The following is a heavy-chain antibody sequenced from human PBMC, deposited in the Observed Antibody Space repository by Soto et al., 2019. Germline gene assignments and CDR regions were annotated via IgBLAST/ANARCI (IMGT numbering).Heavy chain of an antibody. CDR2: ISGSGGST. CDR1: GFTFSSYA. D-gene: IGHD3-22*01. CDR3: VKGEYYYDSSGYYPFDY. V-gene: IGHV3-23*01. Sequence: PGGSLRLSCAVSGFTFSSYAMNWVRQAPGNGLEWVSVISGSGGSTYYADAVKGRFTISRDNSKNTVYLQMSSLRVEDTAVYYCVKGEYYYDSSGYYPFDYWGQGTLVTVSS. J-gene: IGHJ4*02.